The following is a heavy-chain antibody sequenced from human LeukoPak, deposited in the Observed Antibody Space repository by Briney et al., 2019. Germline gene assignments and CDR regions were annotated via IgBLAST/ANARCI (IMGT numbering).Heavy chain of an antibody. Sequence: ASVKVSCKAFEYTFTGYYMHWVRQAPGQGLEWMGWINPNSGGTNYAQKFQGRVTMTRDTSISTAYMELSRLRSDDTAVYYCARDCSSTSCLPEDMDVWGKGTTVTVSS. CDR3: ARDCSSTSCLPEDMDV. V-gene: IGHV1-2*02. CDR1: EYTFTGYY. D-gene: IGHD2-2*01. J-gene: IGHJ6*03. CDR2: INPNSGGT.